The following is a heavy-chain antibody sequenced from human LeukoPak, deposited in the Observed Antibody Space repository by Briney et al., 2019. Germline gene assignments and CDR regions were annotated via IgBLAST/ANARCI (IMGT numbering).Heavy chain of an antibody. CDR3: ARPRFPYYRLSGPDYYYMDV. V-gene: IGHV1-69*10. Sequence: SVKVSCKASGYTFTSYGISWVRQAPGQGLEWMGGIIPIFGITNYAQKFQGRVTITADKSSTTVYMELSSLRSEDTAVYYCARPRFPYYRLSGPDYYYMDVWGKGTTVTVSS. CDR1: GYTFTSYG. D-gene: IGHD2-21*01. J-gene: IGHJ6*03. CDR2: IIPIFGIT.